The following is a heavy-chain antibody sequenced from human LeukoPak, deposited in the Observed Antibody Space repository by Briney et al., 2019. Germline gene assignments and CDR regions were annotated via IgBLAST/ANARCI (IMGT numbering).Heavy chain of an antibody. Sequence: SETLSLTCTVSGDFLSSSSYYWGWIRQPPGKGLEWIGDVYYSGRTYYNPSLKSRGFISIDTSKNYFSLNLNFVTAADTAVYYCARRRYYDSTGYFEWGRGSLVTVSS. CDR1: GDFLSSSSYY. CDR2: VYYSGRT. V-gene: IGHV4-39*02. CDR3: ARRRYYDSTGYFE. J-gene: IGHJ1*01. D-gene: IGHD3-22*01.